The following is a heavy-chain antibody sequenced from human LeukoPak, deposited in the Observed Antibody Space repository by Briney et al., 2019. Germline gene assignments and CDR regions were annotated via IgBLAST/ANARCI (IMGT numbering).Heavy chain of an antibody. J-gene: IGHJ4*02. CDR2: ISSGSSTI. V-gene: IGHV3-48*03. CDR1: GFTFGSYE. Sequence: GGSLRLSCAASGFTFGSYEMNWVRQAPGRGLEYLSYISSGSSTISYADSVKGRFTISRDNAKNSLYLQMNSLRAEDTAVYYCARLCGGDCYSGLDYWGQGTLVTVSS. CDR3: ARLCGGDCYSGLDY. D-gene: IGHD2-21*02.